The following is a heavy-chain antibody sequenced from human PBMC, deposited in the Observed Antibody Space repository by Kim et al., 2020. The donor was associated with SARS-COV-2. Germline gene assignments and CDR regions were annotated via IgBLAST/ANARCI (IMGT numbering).Heavy chain of an antibody. J-gene: IGHJ4*02. CDR1: GGSISSYY. CDR3: ARSGVGYCSGGSCYPRTFDY. Sequence: SETLSLTCTVSGGSISSYYWSWIRQPPGKGLEWIGYIYYSGSTNYNPSLKSRVTISVDTSKNQFSLKLSSVTAADTAVYYCARSGVGYCSGGSCYPRTFDYWGQGTLVTVSS. CDR2: IYYSGST. D-gene: IGHD2-15*01. V-gene: IGHV4-59*08.